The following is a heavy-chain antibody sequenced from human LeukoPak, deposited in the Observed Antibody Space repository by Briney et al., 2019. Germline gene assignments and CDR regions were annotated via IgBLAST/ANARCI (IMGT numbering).Heavy chain of an antibody. CDR1: GFTFSDYY. Sequence: GGSLRLSCAASGFTFSDYYMSWIRQAPGKGLDWVSVIYSGGSTYYADSVKGRFTISRDNSKNTLYLQMNSLRAEDTAVYYCAREGPRYDSSGYYPYYFDYWGQGTLVTVSS. V-gene: IGHV3-66*02. CDR3: AREGPRYDSSGYYPYYFDY. J-gene: IGHJ4*02. D-gene: IGHD3-22*01. CDR2: IYSGGST.